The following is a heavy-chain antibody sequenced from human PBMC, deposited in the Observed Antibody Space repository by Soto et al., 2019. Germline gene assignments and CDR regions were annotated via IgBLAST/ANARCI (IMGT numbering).Heavy chain of an antibody. CDR2: INHSGST. Sequence: QVQLQQWGAGLLKPSETLSLTCAVYGGSFSGYYWSWIRQPPGKGLEWIGEINHSGSTNYNPSLKSQVTISVDTSKNQFSLKLSSVTAADTAVYYCARVVGQQLAPLLYYYFDYWGQGTLVTVSS. CDR3: ARVVGQQLAPLLYYYFDY. V-gene: IGHV4-34*01. D-gene: IGHD6-13*01. J-gene: IGHJ4*02. CDR1: GGSFSGYY.